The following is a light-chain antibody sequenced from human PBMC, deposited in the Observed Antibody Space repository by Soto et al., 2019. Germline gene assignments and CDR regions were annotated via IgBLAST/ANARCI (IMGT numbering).Light chain of an antibody. CDR1: QGISSY. CDR3: QQYYSYPWT. Sequence: AIGMTQSPSSLSASTGDRATITCRASQGISSYLAWYQQKPGQAPKLLIYAASTLQTGIPSRFSGSGSGTEFTLTISCLQSEDFATYYCQQYYSYPWTFGQGTKVEIK. J-gene: IGKJ1*01. V-gene: IGKV1-8*01. CDR2: AAS.